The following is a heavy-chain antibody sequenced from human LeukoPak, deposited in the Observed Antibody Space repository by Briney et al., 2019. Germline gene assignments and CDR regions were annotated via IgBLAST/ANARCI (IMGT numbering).Heavy chain of an antibody. Sequence: GGSLRLSCAASGFTFSSYGMHWVRQAPGKGLEWVAFIRYDGSNKYYADSVKGRFTISRDNSKNTLYLQMNSLRAEDTAVYYCAKGCSSTSCYFVSYMDVWGKGTTVTISS. D-gene: IGHD2-2*01. CDR2: IRYDGSNK. V-gene: IGHV3-30*02. CDR3: AKGCSSTSCYFVSYMDV. CDR1: GFTFSSYG. J-gene: IGHJ6*03.